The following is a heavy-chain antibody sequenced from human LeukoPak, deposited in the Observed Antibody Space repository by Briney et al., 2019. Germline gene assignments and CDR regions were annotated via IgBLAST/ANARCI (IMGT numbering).Heavy chain of an antibody. D-gene: IGHD3-10*02. J-gene: IGHJ4*02. Sequence: PSETLSLTCAVYGGSFSGYYWSWIRQPPGKGLEWIGEINHSGSTNYNPSLKSRVTISVDTSKNQFSLKLSSVTAADTAVYYCAGAGAAYYYVPGGIDYWGQGTLVTVSS. CDR1: GGSFSGYY. V-gene: IGHV4-34*01. CDR2: INHSGST. CDR3: AGAGAAYYYVPGGIDY.